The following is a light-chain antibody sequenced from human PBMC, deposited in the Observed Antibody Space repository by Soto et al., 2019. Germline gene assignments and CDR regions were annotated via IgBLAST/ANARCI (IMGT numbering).Light chain of an antibody. V-gene: IGLV2-14*01. Sequence: QSALTQPASVSGSPGQSITISCTGTSSDVGGYNYVSWYQQHPGKAPKLMIYEVSNRPSGVSNRFSGSKSGNTASLPISGLQAEEEADYYCSSYTSSSTRVFGTGTKLTVL. CDR2: EVS. CDR3: SSYTSSSTRV. CDR1: SSDVGGYNY. J-gene: IGLJ1*01.